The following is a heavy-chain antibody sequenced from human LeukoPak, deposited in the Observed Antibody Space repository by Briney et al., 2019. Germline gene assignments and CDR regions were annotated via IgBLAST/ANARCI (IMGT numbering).Heavy chain of an antibody. V-gene: IGHV4-59*01. J-gene: IGHJ6*02. CDR2: IYYSGST. Sequence: SETLSLTCTVSGASISFYYWICSRQPPGKGLEWIGYIYYSGSTNYNPALKSRVTISEDTSKNQISLKLSSVTAADTAVYYCARELSGFGEFGYYYYYGMDVWGQGTTVTVSS. CDR3: ARELSGFGEFGYYYYYGMDV. D-gene: IGHD3-10*01. CDR1: GASISFYY.